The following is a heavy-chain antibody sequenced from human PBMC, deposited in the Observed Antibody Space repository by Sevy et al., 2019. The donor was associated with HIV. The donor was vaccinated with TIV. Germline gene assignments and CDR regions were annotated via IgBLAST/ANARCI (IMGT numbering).Heavy chain of an antibody. Sequence: GGSLRLSCAASGFTFSSYAMHWVRQAPGKGLEWVAVISYDGSNKYYADSVKGRFTISRDNSKNTLYLQTNSLRAEDTAVYYCARDPGRGSGSYYISYYYYGMDVWGQGTTVTVSS. CDR1: GFTFSSYA. J-gene: IGHJ6*02. CDR3: ARDPGRGSGSYYISYYYYGMDV. D-gene: IGHD3-10*01. V-gene: IGHV3-30*04. CDR2: ISYDGSNK.